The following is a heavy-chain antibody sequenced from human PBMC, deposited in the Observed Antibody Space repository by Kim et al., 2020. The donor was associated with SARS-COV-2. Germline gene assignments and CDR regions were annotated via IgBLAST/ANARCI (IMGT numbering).Heavy chain of an antibody. CDR2: ISGSGGST. D-gene: IGHD6-13*01. CDR3: AKHMGLSSWYAAFAV. V-gene: IGHV3-23*01. Sequence: GGSLRLSCVTSGFSFITYAMSWVRQAPGKGLEYVSSISGSGGSTYYAASVTGRFTISRDNSKNTLFLQMNSLRADDTARYYCAKHMGLSSWYAAFAVWG. CDR1: GFSFITYA. J-gene: IGHJ3*01.